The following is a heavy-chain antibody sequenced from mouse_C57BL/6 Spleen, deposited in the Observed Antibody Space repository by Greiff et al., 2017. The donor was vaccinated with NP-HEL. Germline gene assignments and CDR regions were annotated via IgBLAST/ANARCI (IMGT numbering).Heavy chain of an antibody. CDR1: GYTFTSYW. D-gene: IGHD2-3*01. CDR2: IDPSDSET. V-gene: IGHV1-52*01. CDR3: AREGILYDPWFAY. Sequence: QVQLQQPGAELVRPGSSVKLSCKASGYTFTSYWMHWVKQRPIQGLEWIGNIDPSDSETHYNQKFKDKATLTVDKSSSTAYMQLSSLTSEDSAVYYCAREGILYDPWFAYWGQGTLVTVSA. J-gene: IGHJ3*01.